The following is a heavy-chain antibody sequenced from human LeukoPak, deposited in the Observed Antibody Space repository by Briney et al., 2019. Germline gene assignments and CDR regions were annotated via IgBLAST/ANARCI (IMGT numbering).Heavy chain of an antibody. V-gene: IGHV4-39*01. Sequence: SETLSLTCTVSGGSVSSSSYYWGWIRQPPGKGLEWIGSINYSGRTYYSPSLKSRVTISVDTSKNQFSLRLSSVTAADTAVYYCAATYYYDSSGYPVFDYWGQGTLVTVSS. CDR1: GGSVSSSSYY. CDR3: AATYYYDSSGYPVFDY. D-gene: IGHD3-22*01. CDR2: INYSGRT. J-gene: IGHJ4*02.